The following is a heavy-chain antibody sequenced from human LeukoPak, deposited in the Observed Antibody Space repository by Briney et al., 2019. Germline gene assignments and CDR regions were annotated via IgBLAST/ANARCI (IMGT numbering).Heavy chain of an antibody. V-gene: IGHV1-46*01. D-gene: IGHD3-16*01. CDR3: ARDGGAADY. Sequence: GASVKVSCKPSGYTXTSYYMHWVRQAPGQGLEWMGIINPSTGGTTYAQKFQGRVTMTRDTSTSTVYMELSSLTSEDTAVYYCARDGGAADYWGQGTLVTVSS. CDR1: GYTXTSYY. CDR2: INPSTGGT. J-gene: IGHJ4*02.